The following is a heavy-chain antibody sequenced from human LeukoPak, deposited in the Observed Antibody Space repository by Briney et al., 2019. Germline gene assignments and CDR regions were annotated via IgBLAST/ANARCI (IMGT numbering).Heavy chain of an antibody. CDR2: ISDSGDST. CDR3: AVHNSGFCY. J-gene: IGHJ4*02. Sequence: GGSLRLSCAASGFTFSSYAMSWVRQAPGKGLEWVSAISDSGDSTYYADSVKGRFTISRDNSKNTLYLQMNSLRAEDTAVYYCAVHNSGFCYWGQGTQVTVSS. V-gene: IGHV3-23*01. D-gene: IGHD3-22*01. CDR1: GFTFSSYA.